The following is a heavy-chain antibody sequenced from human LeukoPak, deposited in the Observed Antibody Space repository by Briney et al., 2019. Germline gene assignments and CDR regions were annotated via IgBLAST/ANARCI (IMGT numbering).Heavy chain of an antibody. J-gene: IGHJ4*02. CDR2: ITSGSRYT. V-gene: IGHV3-21*01. CDR3: ARDPSPNDL. Sequence: PGGSLRLSCAASGFTFSDFAMNWVRQAPGKGLEWVSSITSGSRYTYYADSVKGRFTISRDNAKNLRYLQMNSLRAEDTAVYYCARDPSPNDLWGQGTLVTVSS. CDR1: GFTFSDFA.